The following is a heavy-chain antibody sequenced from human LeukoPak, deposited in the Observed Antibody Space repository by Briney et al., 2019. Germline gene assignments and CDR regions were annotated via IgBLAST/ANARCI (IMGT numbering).Heavy chain of an antibody. CDR3: ARDQGFSYYYYYMDV. J-gene: IGHJ6*03. Sequence: GGSLRLSCAASGFTLSTYNMKWVRQAPRKGLEWVSSISTSSSYIYYADSVKGRFTISRDNARNSLYLQMNSLRAEDTAVYYCARDQGFSYYYYYMDVWGKGTTVTVSS. CDR1: GFTLSTYN. V-gene: IGHV3-21*01. D-gene: IGHD3-3*01. CDR2: ISTSSSYI.